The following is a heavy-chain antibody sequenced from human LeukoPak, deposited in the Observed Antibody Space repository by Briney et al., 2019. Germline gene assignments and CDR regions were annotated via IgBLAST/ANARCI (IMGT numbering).Heavy chain of an antibody. J-gene: IGHJ4*02. CDR1: GYMFNDYA. D-gene: IGHD6-13*01. V-gene: IGHV1-2*04. CDR3: ARDPSGYSSDWYYFDY. Sequence: ASVKVSCKTSGYMFNDYAMNWVRQAPGQGLEWMGWINPNSGDTNYAQKFQGWVTLTRDTSISTAYMELSRLRSDDTAVYYCARDPSGYSSDWYYFDYWGQGTLVTVSS. CDR2: INPNSGDT.